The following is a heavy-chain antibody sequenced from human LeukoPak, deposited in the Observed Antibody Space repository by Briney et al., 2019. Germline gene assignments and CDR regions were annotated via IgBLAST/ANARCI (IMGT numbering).Heavy chain of an antibody. J-gene: IGHJ4*02. Sequence: GGSLRLSCAASGFTFSTYAMSWVRQAPGQGLEWVSSINGDGGSNYYAESVKGRFTVSRDNSKNTLYLQMDSLRAEDTVVYYCAKRPDCSTTNCFRFEYWGQGTLVTVSS. D-gene: IGHD2-2*01. CDR1: GFTFSTYA. CDR3: AKRPDCSTTNCFRFEY. CDR2: INGDGGSN. V-gene: IGHV3-23*01.